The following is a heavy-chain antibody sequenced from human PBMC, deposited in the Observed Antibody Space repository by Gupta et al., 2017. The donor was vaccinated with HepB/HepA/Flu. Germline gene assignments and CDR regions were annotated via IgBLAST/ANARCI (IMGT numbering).Heavy chain of an antibody. Sequence: QVQLQQWGAGLLKPSETLSLTCAVYGGSFSDYYWSWIRQPPGKGLEWIGEINHSGSTNYNPSLKSRVTISVDTSKNQCSLKLSSVTAADTAVYYCARGPYYDFWSGYYRRFNWFDPWGQGTLVTVSS. CDR2: INHSGST. CDR1: GGSFSDYY. D-gene: IGHD3-3*01. V-gene: IGHV4-34*01. J-gene: IGHJ5*02. CDR3: ARGPYYDFWSGYYRRFNWFDP.